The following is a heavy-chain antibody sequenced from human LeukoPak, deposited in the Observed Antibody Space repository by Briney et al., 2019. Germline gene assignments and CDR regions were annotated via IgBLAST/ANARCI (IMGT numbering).Heavy chain of an antibody. CDR2: ISGNGGST. CDR3: AKYYRAVPHYMLTFYFDY. CDR1: GFFFSSYA. D-gene: IGHD3-9*01. V-gene: IGHV3-23*01. J-gene: IGHJ4*02. Sequence: AGSLRPSCVASGFFFSSYAMSWVSHPQGNGLEWVSAISGNGGSTYYADTVKGRFTMSTDNTKHTLYLQMNTLGDEYTGVYYCAKYYRAVPHYMLTFYFDYWGQGTLVTVSS.